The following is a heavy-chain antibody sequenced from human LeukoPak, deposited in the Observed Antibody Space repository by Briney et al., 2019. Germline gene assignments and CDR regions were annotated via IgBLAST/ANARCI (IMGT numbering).Heavy chain of an antibody. CDR2: INSDGRST. CDR1: GFTFSSYW. CDR3: ARDPVLRFLEWTLNWFDL. D-gene: IGHD3-3*01. Sequence: GGSLRLSCAASGFTFSSYWMHWVRQAPGKGLVWVSRINSDGRSTSYADSVKGRFTISRDNAKNTLYLQMNSLRAEDTAVYYCARDPVLRFLEWTLNWFDLWGQGPLVSLSS. V-gene: IGHV3-74*01. J-gene: IGHJ5*02.